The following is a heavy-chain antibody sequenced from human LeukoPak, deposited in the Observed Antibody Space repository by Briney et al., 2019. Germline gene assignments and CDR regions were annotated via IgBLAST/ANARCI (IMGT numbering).Heavy chain of an antibody. J-gene: IGHJ6*02. Sequence: QPGGSLRLSCAASGFTFSSYGMHWVRQAPGKGLEWVAFIRYDGSNKYYADSVKGRFTISRDNSKNTLYLQMNSLRAEDTAVYYCAKGMTMVRGVIITLHYYGMDVWGQGTTVTVSS. V-gene: IGHV3-30*02. CDR3: AKGMTMVRGVIITLHYYGMDV. CDR2: IRYDGSNK. D-gene: IGHD3-10*01. CDR1: GFTFSSYG.